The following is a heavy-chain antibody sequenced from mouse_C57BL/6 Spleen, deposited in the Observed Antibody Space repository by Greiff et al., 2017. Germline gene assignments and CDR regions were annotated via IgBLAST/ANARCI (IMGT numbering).Heavy chain of an antibody. CDR3: ARGRGLLPAY. J-gene: IGHJ3*01. V-gene: IGHV1-81*01. Sequence: VQLQQSGAELARPGASVKLSCKASGYTFTSYGISWVKQRTGQGLEWIGEIYPRSGNTYYNEKFKGKATLTADKSSSTAYMELRSLTSEDSAVYFCARGRGLLPAYWGQGTLVTVSA. CDR1: GYTFTSYG. D-gene: IGHD2-3*01. CDR2: IYPRSGNT.